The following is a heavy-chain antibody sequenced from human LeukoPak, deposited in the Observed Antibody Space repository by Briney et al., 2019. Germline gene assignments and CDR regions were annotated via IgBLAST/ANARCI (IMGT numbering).Heavy chain of an antibody. CDR1: GYTFSSYA. CDR2: ISGSGGDT. J-gene: IGHJ4*02. D-gene: IGHD6-6*01. CDR3: AKEGIAARPGGYYFDY. Sequence: GGSLRLSCAASGYTFSSYAMSWVRQAPGKGLEWVSIISGSGGDTYYADSVKGRFTISRDNSKNTLYLQMNSLRAEDTAVYYCAKEGIAARPGGYYFDYWGQGTLVAVSS. V-gene: IGHV3-23*01.